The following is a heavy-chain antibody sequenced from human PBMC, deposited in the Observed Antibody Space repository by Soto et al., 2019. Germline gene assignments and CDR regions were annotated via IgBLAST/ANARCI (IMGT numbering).Heavy chain of an antibody. CDR3: TREGVILNWFDP. CDR2: ISSSSSTI. J-gene: IGHJ5*02. V-gene: IGHV3-48*02. CDR1: GFTFSSYS. Sequence: EVQLVESGGGLVQPGGSLRLSCAASGFTFSSYSMNWVRQAPGKGLEWVSYISSSSSTIYYADSVKGRFTISRDNAKNSMYLHINSLRDEDTAVYYCTREGVILNWFDPWGQGTLVTVSS. D-gene: IGHD3-16*01.